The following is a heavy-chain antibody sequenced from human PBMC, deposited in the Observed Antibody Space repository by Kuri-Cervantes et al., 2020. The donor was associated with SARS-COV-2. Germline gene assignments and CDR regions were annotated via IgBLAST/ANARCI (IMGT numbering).Heavy chain of an antibody. CDR3: AKDSVVGSGWFFDY. CDR1: GFTFSSYA. J-gene: IGHJ4*02. Sequence: GGSLRLSCAASGFTFSSYAMHWVRQAPGKGLEWVAVISYDGSNKYYADSVKGRFTISRDNSKNTLYLQMNSLRAEDTAVYHCAKDSVVGSGWFFDYWGQGTLVTVSS. D-gene: IGHD6-19*01. V-gene: IGHV3-30-3*01. CDR2: ISYDGSNK.